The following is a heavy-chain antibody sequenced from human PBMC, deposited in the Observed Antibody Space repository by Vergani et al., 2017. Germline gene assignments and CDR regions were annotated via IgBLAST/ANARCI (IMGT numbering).Heavy chain of an antibody. J-gene: IGHJ5*02. V-gene: IGHV3-21*01. Sequence: EVQLVESGGGLVKPGGSLRLSCAASGFTFSSYSMNWVRQAPGKGLEWVSSISSSSSYIYYTDSVKGRFTISRDNAKNSLYLQMNSLRAEDTAVYYCARAEMQLWLSVGWFDPWGQGTLVTVSS. D-gene: IGHD5-18*01. CDR1: GFTFSSYS. CDR3: ARAEMQLWLSVGWFDP. CDR2: ISSSSSYI.